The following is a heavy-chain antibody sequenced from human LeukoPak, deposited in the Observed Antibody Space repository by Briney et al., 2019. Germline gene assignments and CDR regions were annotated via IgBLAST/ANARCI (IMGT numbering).Heavy chain of an antibody. Sequence: SETLSLTCTVSGGSINSYYWSWIRQPAGKGLEWIGRIYTSGSTNYNPSLKSRVTMSVDTSKNQFSLKLTSVTAADTAVYYCARGGSYGYRYFDYWGQGTLVTVSS. CDR2: IYTSGST. D-gene: IGHD5-18*01. J-gene: IGHJ4*02. CDR1: GGSINSYY. CDR3: ARGGSYGYRYFDY. V-gene: IGHV4-4*07.